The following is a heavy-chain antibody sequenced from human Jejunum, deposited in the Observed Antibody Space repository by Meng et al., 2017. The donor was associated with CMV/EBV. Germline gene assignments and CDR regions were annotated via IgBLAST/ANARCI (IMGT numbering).Heavy chain of an antibody. J-gene: IGHJ5*02. CDR1: GFSLNPTGVG. V-gene: IGHV2-5*01. Sequence: SGFSLNPTGVGGGWIRQPHGKALEWLAVIYWNGDKRYSPSLQNRLSIAADTSRNQVVLTMTNMDPVDTATYYCAHRRLATGACGPWGQGTLVTVSS. CDR2: IYWNGDK. CDR3: AHRRLATGACGP. D-gene: IGHD6-13*01.